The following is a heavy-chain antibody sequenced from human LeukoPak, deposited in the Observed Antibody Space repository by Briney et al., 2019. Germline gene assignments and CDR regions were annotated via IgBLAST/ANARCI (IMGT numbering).Heavy chain of an antibody. CDR2: IKPSGGST. J-gene: IGHJ4*02. V-gene: IGHV1-46*01. Sequence: ASVKVSCKASGYTFTSYYTHWVRQAPGQGLEWMGIIKPSGGSTLYAQKFQGRVTVTSDMSTSTVYVELSSLRSEDTAVYYRAREVHENFNFDYWGQGTLVTVSS. CDR3: AREVHENFNFDY. D-gene: IGHD2/OR15-2a*01. CDR1: GYTFTSYY.